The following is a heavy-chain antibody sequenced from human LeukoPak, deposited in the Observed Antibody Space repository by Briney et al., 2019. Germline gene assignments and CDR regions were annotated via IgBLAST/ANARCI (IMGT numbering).Heavy chain of an antibody. CDR3: AKDKDCSGRGLDY. D-gene: IGHD3-10*02. J-gene: IGHJ4*02. CDR2: ISWNSGNI. Sequence: SGRSLRLSCAASGFTFDDYAMHWVRQAPGKGLEWVSGISWNSGNIGYADSVKGRFTISRDHATSSLYLQMNRLRAEDMALYYCAKDKDCSGRGLDYWGQGTLVTVSS. CDR1: GFTFDDYA. V-gene: IGHV3-9*03.